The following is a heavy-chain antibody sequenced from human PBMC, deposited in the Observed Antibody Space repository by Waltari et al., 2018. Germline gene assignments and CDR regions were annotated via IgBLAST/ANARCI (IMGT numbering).Heavy chain of an antibody. CDR1: GLTFSRSE. V-gene: IGHV3-48*03. CDR2: ISSSGSTI. CDR3: ARWFDY. Sequence: EVQLVEAGVGLVQPGGSLRPSCADPGLTFSRSEMNWVLQAPGKGLECVSYISSSGSTIYYADSVKGRFTISRDNAKNSLYLQMNSLRAEDTAVYYCARWFDYWGQGTLVTVSS. J-gene: IGHJ4*02.